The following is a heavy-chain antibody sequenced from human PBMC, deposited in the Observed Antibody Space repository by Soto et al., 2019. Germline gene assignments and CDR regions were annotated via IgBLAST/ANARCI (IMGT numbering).Heavy chain of an antibody. D-gene: IGHD4-17*01. CDR2: IDYSGDN. CDR1: GASISSSLYY. Sequence: QVQLQESGPGLVKPSETLSVTCTVSGASISSSLYYWAWIRQSPGRGLEWIGTIDYSGDNYYDPSLKSRVSISPDTSKNQLSLTVPSVTVADTAVYFCARQSRPLRRRSFDFWGQGTLVIVSS. CDR3: ARQSRPLRRRSFDF. V-gene: IGHV4-39*01. J-gene: IGHJ4*02.